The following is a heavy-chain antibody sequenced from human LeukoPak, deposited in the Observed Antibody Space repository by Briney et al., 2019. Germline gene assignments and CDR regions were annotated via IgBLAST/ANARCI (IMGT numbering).Heavy chain of an antibody. CDR3: ARDSSFYCSSTSCYAGNWFDP. V-gene: IGHV1-2*02. Sequence: GASVKVSCKASGYTFTGYYMHWVRQAPGQGLEWMGWINPNSGGTNYAQKVQGRVTMTRDTSISTAYMELSRLRSDDTAVYYCARDSSFYCSSTSCYAGNWFDPWGQGTLVTVSS. CDR2: INPNSGGT. J-gene: IGHJ5*02. D-gene: IGHD2-2*01. CDR1: GYTFTGYY.